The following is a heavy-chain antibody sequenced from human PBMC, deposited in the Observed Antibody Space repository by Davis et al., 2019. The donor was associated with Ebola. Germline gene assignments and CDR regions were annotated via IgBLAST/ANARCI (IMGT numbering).Heavy chain of an antibody. V-gene: IGHV5-51*01. CDR3: ARGYWYFDL. J-gene: IGHJ2*01. Sequence: GESLKTPCKASGYSFTSHWIGWVRQMPGKGLEWMGIIYPGDSDTRYSPSFQGQVTISADKSIGTAYLQWSSLKASDTAMYYCARGYWYFDLWGRGTLVTVSS. CDR1: GYSFTSHW. CDR2: IYPGDSDT.